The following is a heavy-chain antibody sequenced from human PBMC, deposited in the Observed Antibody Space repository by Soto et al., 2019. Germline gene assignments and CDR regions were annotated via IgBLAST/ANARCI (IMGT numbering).Heavy chain of an antibody. CDR1: GYTFTSYG. J-gene: IGHJ5*02. D-gene: IGHD6-13*01. CDR3: ARGPSVGSTVTGWFDP. CDR2: ISAYNGNT. Sequence: ASVKVSCKASGYTFTSYGISWVRQAPGQGLEWMGWISAYNGNTNYAQKLQGRVTMTTDTSTSTAYMELRSLRSDDTAVYYWARGPSVGSTVTGWFDPWGQGTLVTVSS. V-gene: IGHV1-18*01.